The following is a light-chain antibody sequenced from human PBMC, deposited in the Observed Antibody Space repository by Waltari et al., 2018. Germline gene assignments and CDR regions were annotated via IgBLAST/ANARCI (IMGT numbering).Light chain of an antibody. J-gene: IGKJ4*01. CDR1: QGISSY. Sequence: AIRITQSPSSLSASTGDRVTITCRASQGISSYLAWYQQKPGKAPKLLIYAASTLQSGVPSRFGGSGSGTDFTLTISSLDPEDFAVYFCQQRSNWPLTFGGGTQLEIK. CDR2: AAS. V-gene: IGKV1-8*01. CDR3: QQRSNWPLT.